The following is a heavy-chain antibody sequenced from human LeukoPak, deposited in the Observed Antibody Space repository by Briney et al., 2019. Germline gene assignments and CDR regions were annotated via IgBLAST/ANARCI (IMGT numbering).Heavy chain of an antibody. CDR2: ISYDGSNK. J-gene: IGHJ4*02. CDR3: AKDSVSSGWDV. D-gene: IGHD6-19*01. Sequence: GRSLRLSCAASGFTFSSYGMHWVRQAPGKGLEWVAVISYDGSNKYYADSVKGRFTISRDNSKNTLYLQMNSLRAEDTAVYYCAKDSVSSGWDVWGQGTLVTVSS. CDR1: GFTFSSYG. V-gene: IGHV3-30*18.